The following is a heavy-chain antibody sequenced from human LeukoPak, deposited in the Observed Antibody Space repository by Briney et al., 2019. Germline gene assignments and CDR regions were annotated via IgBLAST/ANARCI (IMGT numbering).Heavy chain of an antibody. Sequence: PSDTLSLTCAVYGGSFSGYYWSWIRQPPGKGLEWIGEINHSGSTNYSPSLKSRGTISVDTSKNQFSLKLSSVTAADTAVYYCARGLRYYDILTGYYLDYYYYGMDVWGQGTTVTVSS. D-gene: IGHD3-9*01. CDR3: ARGLRYYDILTGYYLDYYYYGMDV. J-gene: IGHJ6*02. CDR1: GGSFSGYY. CDR2: INHSGST. V-gene: IGHV4-34*01.